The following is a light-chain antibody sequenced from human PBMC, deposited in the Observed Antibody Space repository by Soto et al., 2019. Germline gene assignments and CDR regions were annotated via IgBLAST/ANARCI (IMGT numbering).Light chain of an antibody. V-gene: IGLV1-51*01. CDR1: SSNVGSNY. CDR2: DNG. Sequence: QSVLTQPPSVSAAPGQKVTISCSGSSSNVGSNYVSWYQQLPGTAPKLLIYDNGKRSSGIPDRFSGSQSGTSATLGITGLQTGDEADYYCGTWDNSLSAVFGAGTKLTVL. J-gene: IGLJ2*01. CDR3: GTWDNSLSAV.